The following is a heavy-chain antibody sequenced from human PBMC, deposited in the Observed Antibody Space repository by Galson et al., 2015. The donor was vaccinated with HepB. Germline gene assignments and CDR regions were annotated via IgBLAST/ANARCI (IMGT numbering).Heavy chain of an antibody. Sequence: SLRLSCAASGFTFDDYAMHWVRQAPGKGLEWVSGISWNSGSIGYADSVKGRFTISRDNAKNSLYLQMNSLRAEDTAVYYCARTHKLEYSSSYPIGYWGQGTLVTVSS. J-gene: IGHJ4*02. CDR2: ISWNSGSI. CDR1: GFTFDDYA. CDR3: ARTHKLEYSSSYPIGY. V-gene: IGHV3-9*01. D-gene: IGHD6-6*01.